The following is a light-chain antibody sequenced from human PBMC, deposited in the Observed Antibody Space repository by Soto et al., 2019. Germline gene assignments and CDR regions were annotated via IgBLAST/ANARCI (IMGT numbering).Light chain of an antibody. CDR2: GAS. J-gene: IGKJ4*01. CDR3: QQYNNWPPLT. Sequence: EIVMTQSPATLSVSPGERATLSCRASQSVSSNLAWYQQKPGQAPRLLIYGASTRATGIPARFSGSGSGTEFTLTISSLQYEDFAVYYCQQYNNWPPLTFGGGTK. V-gene: IGKV3-15*01. CDR1: QSVSSN.